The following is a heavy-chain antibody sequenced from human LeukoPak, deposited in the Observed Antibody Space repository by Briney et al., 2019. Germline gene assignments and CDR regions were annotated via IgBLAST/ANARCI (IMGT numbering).Heavy chain of an antibody. J-gene: IGHJ4*02. CDR2: IYHSGST. CDR1: GGSISSSNW. D-gene: IGHD6-13*01. V-gene: IGHV4-4*02. CDR3: ARGGSSNWTPFDY. Sequence: SETLSLTCAVSGGSISSSNWWSWVRHPPGKGLEWIGEIYHSGSTNYNPSLKSRVTISVGKSRKHFSLKLNSVTAADTAVYYCARGGSSNWTPFDYWGQGTLVTFSS.